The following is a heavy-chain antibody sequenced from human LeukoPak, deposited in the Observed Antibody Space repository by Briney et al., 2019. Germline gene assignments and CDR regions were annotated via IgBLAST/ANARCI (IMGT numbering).Heavy chain of an antibody. CDR3: AKRGVVIRVFLVGFHKEAYYFES. Sequence: TGGSLRLSCAVSGITLSNYGMSWVRQAPGKGLEWVAGISGSGGSTKYADSVKGRFTISRDNPKNTLFLQMNSLRADDPAVYFCAKRGVVIRVFLVGFHKEAYYFESWGQGALVTVSS. CDR2: ISGSGGST. V-gene: IGHV3-23*01. CDR1: GITLSNYG. J-gene: IGHJ4*02. D-gene: IGHD3/OR15-3a*01.